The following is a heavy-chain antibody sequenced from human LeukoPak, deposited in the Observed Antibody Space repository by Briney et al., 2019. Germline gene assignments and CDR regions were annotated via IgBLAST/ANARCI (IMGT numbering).Heavy chain of an antibody. CDR3: AKDRAYISSWYGCSTP. Sequence: GGTLRLSCAASGFIFTNYAMSWVRQAPGKGLECVSAISGSGGNTYYADSVKGRFTISRDNSMNTLYLQMHSLRAEDTAVYYCAKDRAYISSWYGCSTPRGQGNLVTVSS. D-gene: IGHD6-13*01. CDR1: GFIFTNYA. V-gene: IGHV3-23*01. CDR2: ISGSGGNT. J-gene: IGHJ5*02.